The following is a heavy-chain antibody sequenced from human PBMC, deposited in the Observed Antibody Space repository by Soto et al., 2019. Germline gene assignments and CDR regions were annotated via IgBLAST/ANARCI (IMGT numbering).Heavy chain of an antibody. J-gene: IGHJ5*02. CDR1: GYTFTIYA. V-gene: IGHV1-8*02. D-gene: IGHD4-4*01. CDR3: ARGGLGYSSYGLDP. CDR2: INPNSGNT. Sequence: ASVKVSCKASGYTFTIYAMHWVRQAPGQRLEWMGWINPNSGNTGYAQKFQGRVTMTRNTSISTAYMELSSLRSEDTAVYYCARGGLGYSSYGLDPWGQGTLVTVSS.